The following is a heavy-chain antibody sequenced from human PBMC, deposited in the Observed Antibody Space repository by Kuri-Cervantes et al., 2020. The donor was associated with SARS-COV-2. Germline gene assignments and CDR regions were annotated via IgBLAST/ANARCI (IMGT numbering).Heavy chain of an antibody. CDR1: GGSISSDY. J-gene: IGHJ3*02. D-gene: IGHD3-22*01. CDR3: ARDSYYDSSGYCYLRAFDI. V-gene: IGHV4-59*01. CDR2: IYYSGST. Sequence: GSLRLSCTVSGGSISSDYWSWIRQPPGKGLEWIGYIYYSGSTNYNPSLKSRVTISVDTSKNQFSLKLSSVTAADTAVYYCARDSYYDSSGYCYLRAFDIWGQGTMVTVSS.